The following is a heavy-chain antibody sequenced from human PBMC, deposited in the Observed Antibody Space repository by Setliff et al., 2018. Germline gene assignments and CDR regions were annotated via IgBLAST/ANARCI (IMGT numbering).Heavy chain of an antibody. V-gene: IGHV1-69*13. Sequence: GASVKVSCKASGGTFSSYAISWVRQAPGQGLEWMGGIIPIFGTANYAQKFQGRVTITADESTSTAYMELSSLRSEDTAVYYCARDGDYYYDSSGYYLNHAFDIWGQGTMVTVSS. J-gene: IGHJ3*02. D-gene: IGHD3-22*01. CDR2: IIPIFGTA. CDR1: GGTFSSYA. CDR3: ARDGDYYYDSSGYYLNHAFDI.